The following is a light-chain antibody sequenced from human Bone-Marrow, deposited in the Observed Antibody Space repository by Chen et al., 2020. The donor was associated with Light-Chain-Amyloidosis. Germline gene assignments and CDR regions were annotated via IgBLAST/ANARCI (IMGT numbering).Light chain of an antibody. V-gene: IGKV1-6*01. CDR3: LQDYNFPHT. CDR1: QGIRND. Sequence: AIQMPQSPSSLSASVGDRVTITCRASQGIRNDLGWFQQKPGKAPKPLIYAAFNLHSGVPSRFSGSGSGTDFTLTISSLQPEDFATYFCLQDYNFPHTFGQGTKLEIK. CDR2: AAF. J-gene: IGKJ2*01.